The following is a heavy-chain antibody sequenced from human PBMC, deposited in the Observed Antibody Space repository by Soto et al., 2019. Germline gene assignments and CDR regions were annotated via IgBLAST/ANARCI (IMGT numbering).Heavy chain of an antibody. CDR3: ARGGYDILTGPYGMDV. CDR1: GGTFSSYA. J-gene: IGHJ6*02. Sequence: SVKVSCKASGGTFSSYAISCVRQAPGQGLEWMGGIIPIFGTANYAQKFQGRVTITADESTSTAYMELSSLRSEDTAVYYCARGGYDILTGPYGMDVWGQGTTVTVSS. D-gene: IGHD3-9*01. V-gene: IGHV1-69*13. CDR2: IIPIFGTA.